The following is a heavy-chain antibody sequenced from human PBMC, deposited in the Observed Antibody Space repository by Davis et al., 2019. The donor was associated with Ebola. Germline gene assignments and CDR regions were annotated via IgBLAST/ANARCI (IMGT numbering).Heavy chain of an antibody. V-gene: IGHV3-23*01. CDR3: AKDPPGGSSWYVPGY. J-gene: IGHJ4*02. Sequence: PGGSLRLSCAASGFTFSSYAMNWVRQAPGKGLEWVSGISGSGASTYHADSVKGRFTISRDNFKNTLYLQMNSLRAEDTATYYCAKDPPGGSSWYVPGYWGQGTLVTVSS. CDR2: ISGSGAST. D-gene: IGHD6-13*01. CDR1: GFTFSSYA.